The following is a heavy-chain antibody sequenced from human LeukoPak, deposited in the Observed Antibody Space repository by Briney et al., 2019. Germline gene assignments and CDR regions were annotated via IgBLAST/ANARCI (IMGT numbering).Heavy chain of an antibody. Sequence: SETLSLTCSFSGVSNNTSSWTWIRQPAGKGLEWVGRIYSSGITNYNPSPESRLTMSMDTSKNQFSLKLSSLTAADTAMYYCTREVVSNVLRGVFDSWGRGTLVTVSS. CDR2: IYSSGIT. CDR1: GVSNNTSS. V-gene: IGHV4-4*07. D-gene: IGHD3-10*01. J-gene: IGHJ4*02. CDR3: TREVVSNVLRGVFDS.